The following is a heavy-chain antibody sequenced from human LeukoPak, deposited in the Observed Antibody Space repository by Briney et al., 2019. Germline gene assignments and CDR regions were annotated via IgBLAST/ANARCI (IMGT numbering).Heavy chain of an antibody. CDR1: GCTFSRYE. CDR2: ISSSGSTI. D-gene: IGHD2-2*01. Sequence: GGSLRLSCAASGCTFSRYEMNGVRQAPGKGLEWVSCISSSGSTIYYADSVKGRFTISRDNAKNSLYLQMTTLRPEDTAVYYCASPVVPAAHTASWGPGTLVTVSS. V-gene: IGHV3-48*03. J-gene: IGHJ5*02. CDR3: ASPVVPAAHTAS.